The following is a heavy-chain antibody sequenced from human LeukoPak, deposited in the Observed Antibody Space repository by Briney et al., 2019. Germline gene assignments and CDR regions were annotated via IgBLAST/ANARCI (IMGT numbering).Heavy chain of an antibody. Sequence: PSETLSLTCTVSGGSISSYYWTWIRQPPGKGLEWIGYIYYTGATSYNPSLKSRVTISVDTTKKQFSLKLTSVTAADTAVYYCARYGGSGWVIDNWGQGTLVTVSS. CDR3: ARYGGSGWVIDN. CDR1: GGSISSYY. J-gene: IGHJ4*02. CDR2: IYYTGAT. D-gene: IGHD6-19*01. V-gene: IGHV4-59*08.